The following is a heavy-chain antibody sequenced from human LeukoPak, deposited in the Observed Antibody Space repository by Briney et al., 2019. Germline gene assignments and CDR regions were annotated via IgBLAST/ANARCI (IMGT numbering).Heavy chain of an antibody. J-gene: IGHJ4*02. Sequence: GASVKVSCKASGYTFTCYYMHWVRQAPGQGLEWMGWINPNSGGTNYAQKFQGRVTMTRDTPISTAYMELSRLRSDDTAVYYCAIDLLTMVRGVIIAAFDYWGQGTLVTVSS. CDR3: AIDLLTMVRGVIIAAFDY. V-gene: IGHV1-2*02. CDR2: INPNSGGT. D-gene: IGHD3-10*01. CDR1: GYTFTCYY.